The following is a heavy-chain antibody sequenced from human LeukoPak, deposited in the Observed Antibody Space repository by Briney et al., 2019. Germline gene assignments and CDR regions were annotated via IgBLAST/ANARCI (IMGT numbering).Heavy chain of an antibody. CDR3: ARFETVAAKPLEY. J-gene: IGHJ4*02. CDR1: GFTFSDYS. D-gene: IGHD6-19*01. V-gene: IGHV3-21*01. Sequence: GVSLRLSCAASGFTFSDYSMNWVRQAPGKGLDWVSSISSTSTYILYADSVKGRFTISRDNARNSLYLQMNSLRAEDTAVYYCARFETVAAKPLEYWGQGTLVTVSS. CDR2: ISSTSTYI.